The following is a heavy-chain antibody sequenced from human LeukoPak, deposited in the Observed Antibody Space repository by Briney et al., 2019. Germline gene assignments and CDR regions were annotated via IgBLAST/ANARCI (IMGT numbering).Heavy chain of an antibody. Sequence: PSETLSLTCAVYGGSFSGYYWSWIRQPPGKGLEWIGEINHSGSTNYNPSLKSRVTISVDTSKNQFSLKLSSVTAADTAVYYCARRLRRYFDWLPFDYWGQGTLVTVSS. CDR3: ARRLRRYFDWLPFDY. CDR2: INHSGST. J-gene: IGHJ4*02. V-gene: IGHV4-34*01. D-gene: IGHD3-9*01. CDR1: GGSFSGYY.